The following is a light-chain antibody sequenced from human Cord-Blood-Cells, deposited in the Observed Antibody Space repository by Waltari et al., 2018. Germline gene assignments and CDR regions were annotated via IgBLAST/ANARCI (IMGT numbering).Light chain of an antibody. V-gene: IGLV3-19*01. J-gene: IGLJ2*01. CDR1: SLKSYY. CDR3: NSRDSSGNHLV. CDR2: GKN. Sequence: SSELTQDPAVSLALGQTVRITCKGDSLKSYYAIWYQQKPGQDPVHDIYGKNNRPSGIPDRFSGSSAGNTASLTITGAQAEDEADYYCNSRDSSGNHLVFGGGTKLTVL.